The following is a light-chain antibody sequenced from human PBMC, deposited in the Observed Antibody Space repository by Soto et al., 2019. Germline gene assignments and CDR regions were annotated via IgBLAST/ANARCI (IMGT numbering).Light chain of an antibody. V-gene: IGKV1-9*01. Sequence: IQLTQSPSSLSASVGDRVTITCRARQGISSYLAWYQQKPGKAPKLLIYAASTLQSGVPSRFSGSGSGTDFTLTISSLQPEDFASYYCPQLNSYPFGPGTKVDIK. CDR1: QGISSY. J-gene: IGKJ3*01. CDR2: AAS. CDR3: PQLNSYP.